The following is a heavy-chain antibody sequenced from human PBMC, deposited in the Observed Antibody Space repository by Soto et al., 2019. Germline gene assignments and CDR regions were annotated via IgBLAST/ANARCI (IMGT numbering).Heavy chain of an antibody. V-gene: IGHV1-69*06. CDR1: GGTFSSYA. CDR3: ASTSIAAAGKDYNWFDP. J-gene: IGHJ5*02. D-gene: IGHD6-13*01. Sequence: SVKVSCKASGGTFSSYAISWVRQAPGQGLEWMGGIIPIFGTANYSPSFQGHVTISADKSISTAYLQWSSLKASDTAMYYCASTSIAAAGKDYNWFDPWGQGTLVTVSS. CDR2: IIPIFGTA.